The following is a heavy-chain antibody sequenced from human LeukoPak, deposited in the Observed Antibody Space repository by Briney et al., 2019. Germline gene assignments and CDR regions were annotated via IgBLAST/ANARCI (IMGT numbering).Heavy chain of an antibody. D-gene: IGHD4-11*01. V-gene: IGHV4-30-2*01. CDR3: AREILPPTGYNWFDP. J-gene: IGHJ5*02. CDR1: GGSISSGGYY. CDR2: IYHSGST. Sequence: SETLSLTCTVSGGSISSGGYYWSWIRQPPGKGLEWIGYIYHSGSTYYNPSLKSRVTTSVDRSKNQFSLKLSSVTAADTAVYYCAREILPPTGYNWFDPWGQGTLVTVSS.